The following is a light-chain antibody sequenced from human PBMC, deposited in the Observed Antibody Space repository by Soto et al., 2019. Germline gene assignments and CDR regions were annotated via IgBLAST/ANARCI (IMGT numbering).Light chain of an antibody. V-gene: IGLV2-14*01. CDR2: EVR. CDR3: SSYTSSSTVCV. Sequence: QSAGTLPASVSGSPGQSITISCTGTSSDVGGYNYVSWYQQHPGKAPKLIIYEVRNRPSGVSNRFSGSKSGNRASLTISGIQAEDEADYYCSSYTSSSTVCVLGTGTKVTVL. CDR1: SSDVGGYNY. J-gene: IGLJ1*01.